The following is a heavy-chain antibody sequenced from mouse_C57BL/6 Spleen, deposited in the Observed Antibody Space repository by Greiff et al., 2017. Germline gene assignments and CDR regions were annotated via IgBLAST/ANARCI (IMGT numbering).Heavy chain of an antibody. CDR3: ARAGDYDVAWLAY. CDR2: IDPSDSYT. Sequence: VQLQQPGAELVRPGTSVKLSCKASGYTFTSYWMHWVKQRPGQGLEWIGVIDPSDSYTNYNQKFKGKATLTVDTSSSTAYMQLSSLTSEDSAVYYCARAGDYDVAWLAYWGQGTLVTVSA. J-gene: IGHJ3*01. CDR1: GYTFTSYW. D-gene: IGHD2-4*01. V-gene: IGHV1-59*01.